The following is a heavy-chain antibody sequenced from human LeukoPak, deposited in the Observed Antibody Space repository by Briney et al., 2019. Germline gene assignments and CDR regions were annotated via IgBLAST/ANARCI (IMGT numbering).Heavy chain of an antibody. Sequence: GGSLRLSCAASGFTFNGYAMTWVRQAPGKGLEWVSSISGSGSGTYYADSVKGRFTISRDNSKNTLYLQMNSLRAEDTAVYYCAKTMTTVTLDYWGQGTLVTVSS. CDR3: AKTMTTVTLDY. CDR2: ISGSGSGT. D-gene: IGHD4-17*01. J-gene: IGHJ4*02. CDR1: GFTFNGYA. V-gene: IGHV3-23*01.